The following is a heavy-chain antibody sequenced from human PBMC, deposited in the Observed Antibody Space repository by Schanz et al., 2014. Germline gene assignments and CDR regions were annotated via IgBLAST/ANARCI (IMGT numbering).Heavy chain of an antibody. CDR2: LSGSGGST. CDR3: AKQIHYDILTVTRN. Sequence: VQLVQSGAEVKKPGASVRVSCKASGYTFTTYAMSWVRQAPGKGLEWVSALSGSGGSTYYADSVKGRFTISRDNSKNTLYLQMNSLRAEDTAVYYCAKQIHYDILTVTRNWGQGTLVTVSS. V-gene: IGHV3-23*04. CDR1: GYTFTTYA. J-gene: IGHJ4*02. D-gene: IGHD3-9*01.